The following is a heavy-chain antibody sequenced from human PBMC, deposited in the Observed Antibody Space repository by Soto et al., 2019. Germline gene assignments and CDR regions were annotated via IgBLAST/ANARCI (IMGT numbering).Heavy chain of an antibody. CDR1: GFTFSGYG. Sequence: QVQLVESGGGVVQPGRSLRLSCAASGFTFSGYGMHWVRQAPGKGLEWVAVTRHDGSNTYYADSVRGRFTISRDNSNKMLYLQMNSLRAEDTAVYYCARDGVGTTTYFCYFDYRGQGTLVTVSS. V-gene: IGHV3-33*01. CDR2: TRHDGSNT. CDR3: ARDGVGTTTYFCYFDY. J-gene: IGHJ4*02. D-gene: IGHD1-26*01.